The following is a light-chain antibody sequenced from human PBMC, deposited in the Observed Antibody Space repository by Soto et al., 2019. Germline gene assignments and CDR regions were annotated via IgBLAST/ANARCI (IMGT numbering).Light chain of an antibody. J-gene: IGLJ1*01. CDR1: QLDDKY. CDR3: LAWDSSPASYV. CDR2: QDD. V-gene: IGLV3-1*01. Sequence: SYELTQPPSVSVSPGQTDNITCSGDQLDDKYTSWYRQRPGQSPVLVIYQDDRRPLGIPERFSGSTSRHTATLTVTGTQAMYEADYNCLAWDSSPASYVYVTRTKVTVL.